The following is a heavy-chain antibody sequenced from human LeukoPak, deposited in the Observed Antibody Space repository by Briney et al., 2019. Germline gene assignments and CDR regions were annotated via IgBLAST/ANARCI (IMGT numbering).Heavy chain of an antibody. CDR3: ARHWPKWELDP. Sequence: SETLSLTCTVSGGSISSYYWSWIRQPPGKGLEWIGYIYYSGSTNYNPSLKSRVTISADTSKNQFSLKLSSVTAADTAVYYCARHWPKWELDPWGQGTLVTVSS. CDR1: GGSISSYY. CDR2: IYYSGST. J-gene: IGHJ5*02. V-gene: IGHV4-59*08. D-gene: IGHD1-26*01.